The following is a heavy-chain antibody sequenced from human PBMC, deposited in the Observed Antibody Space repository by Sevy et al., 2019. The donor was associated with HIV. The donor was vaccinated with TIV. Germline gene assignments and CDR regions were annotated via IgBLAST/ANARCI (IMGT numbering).Heavy chain of an antibody. Sequence: SETLSLTCTVSGDSVSSYFWTWIRQPPGKGLEWIGNIYYTGNNNYNPSLKSRVTMSLDTSKKRFSLRLSSVPDADTAVCYCARESVILPRIFDSWGQGTLVTVSS. CDR3: ARESVILPRIFDS. V-gene: IGHV4-59*02. J-gene: IGHJ4*02. D-gene: IGHD2-21*01. CDR2: IYYTGNN. CDR1: GDSVSSYF.